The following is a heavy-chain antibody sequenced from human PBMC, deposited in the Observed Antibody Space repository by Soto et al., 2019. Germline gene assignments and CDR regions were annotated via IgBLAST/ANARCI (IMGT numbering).Heavy chain of an antibody. D-gene: IGHD5-12*01. CDR2: INPNSGGT. Sequence: ASVKVSCKASGYTFTGYYMHWVRQAPGQGLEWMGRINPNSGGTNYAQKFQGRVTMTRDTSISTAYMELSRLRSDDTAVYYCARDFVDIVATRPGYYYGMDVWGQGTTVTVSS. CDR3: ARDFVDIVATRPGYYYGMDV. J-gene: IGHJ6*02. V-gene: IGHV1-2*06. CDR1: GYTFTGYY.